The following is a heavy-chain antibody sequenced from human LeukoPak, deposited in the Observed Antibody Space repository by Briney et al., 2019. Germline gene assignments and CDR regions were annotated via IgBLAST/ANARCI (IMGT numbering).Heavy chain of an antibody. CDR1: GFTFSRHA. Sequence: PGGSPRLSCAASGFTFSRHALHWVRQAPGRGLEWVAVISFDGSDKFYADSMKGRIAISRDNSENMLYLQMNNLRPEDTAVYYCARESLTSSRHTFDYWGQGTLVTVSS. D-gene: IGHD2-2*01. CDR2: ISFDGSDK. J-gene: IGHJ4*02. V-gene: IGHV3-30*09. CDR3: ARESLTSSRHTFDY.